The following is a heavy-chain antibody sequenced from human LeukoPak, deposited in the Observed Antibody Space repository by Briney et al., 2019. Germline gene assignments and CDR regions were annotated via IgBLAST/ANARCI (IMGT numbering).Heavy chain of an antibody. J-gene: IGHJ6*02. D-gene: IGHD2-2*01. CDR2: TLPILVIA. Sequence: PVKLSYKASERTFSTFAISSVRQAPGHQLKCMGRTLPILVIAKSPHKFHRRVTITADKSTSTAYMELSSLRYEDTAVYCCARDSGSSTSWCYDYYYGMDVWGQGTTVTVSS. CDR1: ERTFSTFA. CDR3: ARDSGSSTSWCYDYYYGMDV. V-gene: IGHV1-69*04.